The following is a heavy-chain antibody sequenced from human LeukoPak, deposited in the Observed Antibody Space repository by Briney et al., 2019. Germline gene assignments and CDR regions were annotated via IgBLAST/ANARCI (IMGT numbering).Heavy chain of an antibody. V-gene: IGHV4-59*01. D-gene: IGHD5-24*01. CDR3: ARGRRDGYNYYFDY. J-gene: IGHJ4*02. Sequence: SETLSLTCTVSGGSISSYYWSWIRQPPGKGLEWIGYIYYSGSTNYNPSLKSRVTISVDTSKNQFSLKLSSVTAADTAVYYCARGRRDGYNYYFDYWGQGTPVTVSS. CDR2: IYYSGST. CDR1: GGSISSYY.